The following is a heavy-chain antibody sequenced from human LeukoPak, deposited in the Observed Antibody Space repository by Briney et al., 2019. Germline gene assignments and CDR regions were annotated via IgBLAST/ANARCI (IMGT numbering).Heavy chain of an antibody. CDR3: ARDNTFGGFDY. V-gene: IGHV3-66*01. CDR2: IYSGGST. CDR1: GFTVSSNY. D-gene: IGHD3-10*01. J-gene: IGHJ4*02. Sequence: GGSLRLSCAASGFTVSSNYMSWVRQAPGKGLEWVSVIYSGGSTYYADSVKGRFTISRDSSKNTLYLQMNSLRAEDTAVYYCARDNTFGGFDYWGQGTLVTVSS.